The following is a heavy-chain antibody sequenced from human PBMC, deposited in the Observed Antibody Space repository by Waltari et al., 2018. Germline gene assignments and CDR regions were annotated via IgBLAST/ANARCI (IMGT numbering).Heavy chain of an antibody. CDR3: ARDRGSMVVRGVENAFDI. J-gene: IGHJ3*02. D-gene: IGHD3-10*01. CDR1: GGSISSYY. CDR2: IYTSGST. Sequence: QVQLQESGPGLVKPSETLSLTCTVSGGSISSYYWSWIRQPPGKGLEWIGYIYTSGSTNYNPSLMSRVTISVDTSKNQFSLKLSSVTAADTVVYYCARDRGSMVVRGVENAFDIWGQGTMVTVSS. V-gene: IGHV4-4*09.